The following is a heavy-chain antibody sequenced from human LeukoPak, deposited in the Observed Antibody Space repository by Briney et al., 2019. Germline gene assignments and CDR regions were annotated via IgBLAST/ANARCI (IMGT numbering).Heavy chain of an antibody. CDR3: ATSSTAANWFDP. J-gene: IGHJ5*02. Sequence: PSETQSLTCTVSGGSISSYYWSWIRQPPAKGVEWIGYIYYSGSTNYNPSLKSRVTISVDTSKNQFSLKLSSVTAADTAVYYCATSSTAANWFDPWGQGTLVTVSS. CDR1: GGSISSYY. V-gene: IGHV4-59*08. CDR2: IYYSGST.